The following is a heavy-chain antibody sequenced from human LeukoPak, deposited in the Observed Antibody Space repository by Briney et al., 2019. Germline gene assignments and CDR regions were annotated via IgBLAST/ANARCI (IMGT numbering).Heavy chain of an antibody. V-gene: IGHV4-34*01. CDR2: VSRPGST. CDR3: ASGQVFDY. J-gene: IGHJ4*02. CDR1: SASVSDYH. Sequence: SETLSLTCAVLSASVSDYHWSWIRQSPGKGLEWIVEVSRPGSTTYNPSLNSRGTISMDTSKNQFSLKLNSVTAAHTAVYYSASGQVFDYWGQGTLVTVSS.